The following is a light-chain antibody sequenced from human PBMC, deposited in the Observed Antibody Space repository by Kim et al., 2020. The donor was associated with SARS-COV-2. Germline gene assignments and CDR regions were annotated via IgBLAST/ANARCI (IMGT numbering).Light chain of an antibody. V-gene: IGLV2-14*03. J-gene: IGLJ2*01. CDR3: SSYTSSDTGV. Sequence: GQSITSSCTGTSSDIGTYNYVSWYQQHPGKVPKLIIFEVSNRPSGVSNRFSGSKSGNMASLTISGLQAEDEADYYCSSYTSSDTGVFGGGTQLTVL. CDR1: SSDIGTYNY. CDR2: EVS.